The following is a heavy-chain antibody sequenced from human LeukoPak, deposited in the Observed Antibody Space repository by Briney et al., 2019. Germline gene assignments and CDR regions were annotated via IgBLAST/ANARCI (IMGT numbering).Heavy chain of an antibody. CDR1: GFTFSSYS. CDR2: ISSSSSTI. Sequence: PGGPLRLSCAASGFTFSSYSMNWVRQAPGKGLEWVSYISSSSSTIYYADSVKGRFTISRDNAKNSLYLQMNSLRAEDTAVYYCARARITIFGVVQASANWFDPWGQGTLVTVSS. V-gene: IGHV3-48*01. CDR3: ARARITIFGVVQASANWFDP. J-gene: IGHJ5*02. D-gene: IGHD3-3*01.